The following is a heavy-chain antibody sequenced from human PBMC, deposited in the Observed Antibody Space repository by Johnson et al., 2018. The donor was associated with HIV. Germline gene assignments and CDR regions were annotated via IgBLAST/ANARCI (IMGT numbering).Heavy chain of an antibody. CDR1: GFTFSTYA. D-gene: IGHD4-17*01. CDR2: ISYDGSNK. V-gene: IGHV3-30-3*01. J-gene: IGHJ3*02. Sequence: QVQLVESGGGVVRPGRSLSLSCTASGFTFSTYAMHWVRQAPGKGLEWVAIISYDGSNKYYGDSVKGRFTISRDNSKNTLYLQVNSLRGEDTAVYYCARDLLYGETAFDIWGQGTMVTVSS. CDR3: ARDLLYGETAFDI.